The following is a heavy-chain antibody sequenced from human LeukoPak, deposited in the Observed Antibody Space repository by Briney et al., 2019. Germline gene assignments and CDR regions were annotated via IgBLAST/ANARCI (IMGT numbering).Heavy chain of an antibody. CDR2: IIPIFGTA. CDR3: ASNHVEMATIWGVPNWFDP. CDR1: GGTFSSYA. J-gene: IGHJ5*02. V-gene: IGHV1-69*13. Sequence: SVKVSCKASGGTFSSYAISWVRQAPGQGLEWMGGIIPIFGTANYAQKFQGRVTITADESTSTAYMELSSLRSEDTAVYYCASNHVEMATIWGVPNWFDPWGQGTLVTVSS. D-gene: IGHD5-24*01.